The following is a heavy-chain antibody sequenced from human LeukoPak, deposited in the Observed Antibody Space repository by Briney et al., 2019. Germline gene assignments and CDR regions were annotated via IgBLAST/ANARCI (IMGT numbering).Heavy chain of an antibody. CDR3: ATNPTDPTGTTLHYYYGMDV. J-gene: IGHJ6*02. V-gene: IGHV1-69*13. CDR1: GGTFSSYA. Sequence: GASVKVSCKASGGTFSSYAISWVRQAPGQGLEWMGGIIPIFGTANYAQKFQGRVTITADESTSTAYMELSSLRSEDTAVYYCATNPTDPTGTTLHYYYGMDVWGQGTTVTVSS. CDR2: IIPIFGTA. D-gene: IGHD1-7*01.